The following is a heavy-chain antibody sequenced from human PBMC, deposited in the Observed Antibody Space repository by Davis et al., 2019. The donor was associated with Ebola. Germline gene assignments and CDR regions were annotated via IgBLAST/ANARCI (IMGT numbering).Heavy chain of an antibody. V-gene: IGHV3-7*03. CDR1: GITFSNHW. J-gene: IGHJ4*02. Sequence: PGGSLRLSCVASGITFSNHWMGWVRQAPGKGLEWVANMNQDGNKKYYVDSVKGRFSVSRDNAKNSLYLQMDSLRAEDTAVYFCARSAYWGFDYWGQGTLVTVSS. CDR2: MNQDGNKK. D-gene: IGHD3-16*01. CDR3: ARSAYWGFDY.